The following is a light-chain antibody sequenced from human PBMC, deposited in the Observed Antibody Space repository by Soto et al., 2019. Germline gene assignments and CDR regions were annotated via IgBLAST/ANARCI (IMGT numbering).Light chain of an antibody. Sequence: AMRMTQSPSSFSASTGDRVTITCRASQGISSYLAWYQQKPGKAPKLLIYAASTLQSGVPSRFSGSGSGTDFTLTISCLQSEDFATYYCQQYYSYPQTLGGGTKVEIK. J-gene: IGKJ4*01. V-gene: IGKV1-8*01. CDR1: QGISSY. CDR2: AAS. CDR3: QQYYSYPQT.